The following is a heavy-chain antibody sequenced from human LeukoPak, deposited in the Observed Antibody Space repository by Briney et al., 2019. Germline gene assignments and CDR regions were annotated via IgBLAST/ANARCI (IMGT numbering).Heavy chain of an antibody. CDR3: AKAAPEYLLLFLGLWPDY. Sequence: GGSLRLSRAASGFTFSSYGMHWVRQAPGKGLEWVAVISYDGSNKYYADSVKGRFTISRDNSKNTLYLQMNSLRAEDTAVYYCAKAAPEYLLLFLGLWPDYWGQGTLVTVSS. CDR2: ISYDGSNK. D-gene: IGHD2-2*01. J-gene: IGHJ4*02. V-gene: IGHV3-30*18. CDR1: GFTFSSYG.